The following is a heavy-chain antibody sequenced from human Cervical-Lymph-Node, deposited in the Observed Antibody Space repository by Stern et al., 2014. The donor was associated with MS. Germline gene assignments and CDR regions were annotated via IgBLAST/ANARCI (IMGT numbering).Heavy chain of an antibody. Sequence: VQLVQSRAEVKKPGESLKITCQGSGYTFPAYWIGWVRQMPGKGLEWMGIIYPGSSETRYGPSFEGQVTISADKFINTAYLQWNSLKASDTAMYYCARLYYYGSGIPVYFDFWGQGTLLTVSS. CDR3: ARLYYYGSGIPVYFDF. J-gene: IGHJ4*02. CDR2: IYPGSSET. CDR1: GYTFPAYW. D-gene: IGHD3-10*01. V-gene: IGHV5-51*03.